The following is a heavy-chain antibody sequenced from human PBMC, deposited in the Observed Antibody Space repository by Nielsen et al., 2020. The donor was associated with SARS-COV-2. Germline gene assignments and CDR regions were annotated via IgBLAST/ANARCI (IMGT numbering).Heavy chain of an antibody. Sequence: GESLKISCAASGFAFSSYTMSWVRQAPGKGLEWVSFITGTSSHISYGDSVRGRFTISRDNAKNSVHLQMNSLRAEDTAVYYCVGIVGALWGQGTPVTVSS. J-gene: IGHJ4*02. CDR3: VGIVGAL. D-gene: IGHD1-26*01. CDR2: ITGTSSHI. CDR1: GFAFSSYT. V-gene: IGHV3-21*01.